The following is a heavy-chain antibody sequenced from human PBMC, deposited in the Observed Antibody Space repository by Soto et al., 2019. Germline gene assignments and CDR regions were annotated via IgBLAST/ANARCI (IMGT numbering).Heavy chain of an antibody. CDR2: INHSGST. D-gene: IGHD2-15*01. J-gene: IGHJ5*02. CDR3: ARGTPEAYCSGGSCPGSRSSDWFDP. Sequence: SETLSLPCAVYGGSFSGYYWSWIRQPPGKGLEWIGEINHSGSTNYNPSLKSRVTISVDTSKNQFSLKLSSVTAADTAVYYCARGTPEAYCSGGSCPGSRSSDWFDPWGLGTLVTVSS. CDR1: GGSFSGYY. V-gene: IGHV4-34*01.